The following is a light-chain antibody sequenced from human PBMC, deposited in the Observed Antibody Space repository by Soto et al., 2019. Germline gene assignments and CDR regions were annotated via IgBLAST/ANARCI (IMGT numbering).Light chain of an antibody. CDR2: AAS. CDR3: QQYASAPHT. J-gene: IGKJ4*01. Sequence: EVVLAQSPGTLSLSPGERATLSCRASQSVSSSQLAWFQQKPGQAPRLLIYAASWRAAGIQDRFSGSGSGTDFTLTISRLEPADFAVYYCQQYASAPHTFGGGTKVEIK. V-gene: IGKV3-20*01. CDR1: QSVSSSQ.